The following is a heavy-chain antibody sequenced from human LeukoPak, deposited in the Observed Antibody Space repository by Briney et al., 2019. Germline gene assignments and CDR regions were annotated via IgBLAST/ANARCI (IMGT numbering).Heavy chain of an antibody. J-gene: IGHJ3*02. V-gene: IGHV3-33*01. CDR2: IWYDGSNK. D-gene: IGHD6-13*01. Sequence: PGGSLRLSCAASGFTFSSYGMHWVRQAPGKGLEWMAVIWYDGSNKYYADSVKGRSTISRDNSKNTLYLQMNSLRAEDTAVYYCARAAHFYSNAFDIWGQGTMVTVSS. CDR1: GFTFSSYG. CDR3: ARAAHFYSNAFDI.